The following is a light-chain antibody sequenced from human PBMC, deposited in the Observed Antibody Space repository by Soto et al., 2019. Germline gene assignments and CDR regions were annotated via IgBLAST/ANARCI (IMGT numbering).Light chain of an antibody. V-gene: IGKV3-15*01. CDR1: QSVSID. J-gene: IGKJ1*01. Sequence: EIVFTQSPVTLSLSPLDRGTLSCMASQSVSIDLAWYQQTPGQAPRLLIYGASTGATGIPVRFSGSASGTEFTLTISSLQSEDFTVYYCQQYNKWPLTFGQGTKVDIK. CDR3: QQYNKWPLT. CDR2: GAS.